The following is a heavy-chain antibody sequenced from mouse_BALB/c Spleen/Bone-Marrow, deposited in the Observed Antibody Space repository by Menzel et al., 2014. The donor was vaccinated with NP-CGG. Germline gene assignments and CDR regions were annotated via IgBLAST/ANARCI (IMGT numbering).Heavy chain of an antibody. CDR3: AGGNYRFAY. CDR2: IDPENGNT. CDR1: GFNIKDYY. D-gene: IGHD2-1*01. Sequence: EVQLQQSGAELVRPGALVKLSCKASGFNIKDYYMHWVKQRPEQGLERIGWIDPENGNTIYDPKFQGKASITADTSSNTAYLQLSSLTSEDTAVYYCAGGNYRFAYWGQGTLVTVSA. J-gene: IGHJ3*01. V-gene: IGHV14-1*02.